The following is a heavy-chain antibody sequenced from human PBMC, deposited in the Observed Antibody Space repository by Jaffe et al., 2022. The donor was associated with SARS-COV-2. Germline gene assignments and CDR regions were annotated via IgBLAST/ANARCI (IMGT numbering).Heavy chain of an antibody. D-gene: IGHD3-3*01. CDR2: IFTDDTQT. CDR1: GFTFITYW. Sequence: EVHLVESGGDLVQPGGSLKLSCEASGFTFITYWIHWVRQVPGKGPVWVSRIFTDDTQTAYADSVKGRFTITRDNTKNTVYLQMNNLRVDDTAIYYCVRDRPFWDWGRGTLVTVSS. J-gene: IGHJ4*02. CDR3: VRDRPFWD. V-gene: IGHV3-74*01.